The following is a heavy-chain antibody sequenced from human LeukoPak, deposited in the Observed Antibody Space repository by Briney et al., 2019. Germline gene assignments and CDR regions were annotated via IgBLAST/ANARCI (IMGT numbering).Heavy chain of an antibody. D-gene: IGHD6-6*01. CDR1: SGSISSNSYY. CDR3: ARRWKAARPGDYFDY. V-gene: IGHV4-39*01. Sequence: SETLSLTCTVYSGSISSNSYYWGWIRQPPGKGLEWIGNIYYSGNTHYNSSLESRVTIFVDTSKNLISLKLSSVTAADTAVYYCARRWKAARPGDYFDYWGQGTLVTVSS. J-gene: IGHJ4*02. CDR2: IYYSGNT.